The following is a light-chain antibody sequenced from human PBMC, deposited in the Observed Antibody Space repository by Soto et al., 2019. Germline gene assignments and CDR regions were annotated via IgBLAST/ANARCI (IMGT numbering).Light chain of an antibody. CDR2: DAS. V-gene: IGKV3-11*01. CDR3: QQRSNWPGT. Sequence: EIVLTQSPAALSLSPGERATLSCRASQSVRSSLAWYQQQPDQAPRLLIYDASNRATGIPARFSGSGSGTDFTLTISSLEPKDVAVYYCQQRSNWPGTFGQGTKVDIK. CDR1: QSVRSS. J-gene: IGKJ1*01.